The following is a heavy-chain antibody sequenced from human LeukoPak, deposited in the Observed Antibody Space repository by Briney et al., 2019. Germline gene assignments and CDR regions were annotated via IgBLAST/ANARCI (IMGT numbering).Heavy chain of an antibody. Sequence: ASVKVSCKASGYTFTSYGINWVRQATGQGLKWMGWMNPNSGNTGYAQKFQGRVTMTRNTSISTAYMELSSLRSEDTAVYYCARGEVEMATMDIDYWGQGTLVTVSS. CDR1: GYTFTSYG. D-gene: IGHD5-24*01. V-gene: IGHV1-8*01. CDR3: ARGEVEMATMDIDY. J-gene: IGHJ4*02. CDR2: MNPNSGNT.